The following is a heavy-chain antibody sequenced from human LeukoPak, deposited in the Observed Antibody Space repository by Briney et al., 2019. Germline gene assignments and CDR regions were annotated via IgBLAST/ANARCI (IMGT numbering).Heavy chain of an antibody. Sequence: GASVKVSCKASGYTFTSYYMHWVRQAPGQGLEWMGIINPSGGSTSYAQKFQGRVTMATDTSTSTAYMELRSLRSDDTAVYYCARPEPGGDFDYWGQGTLVTVSS. J-gene: IGHJ4*02. CDR2: INPSGGST. CDR3: ARPEPGGDFDY. CDR1: GYTFTSYY. V-gene: IGHV1-46*01. D-gene: IGHD1-14*01.